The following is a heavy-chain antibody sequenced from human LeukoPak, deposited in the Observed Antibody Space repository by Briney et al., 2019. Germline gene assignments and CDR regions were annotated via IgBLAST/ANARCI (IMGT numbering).Heavy chain of an antibody. D-gene: IGHD6-19*01. CDR3: PRDLGIAVAGSSGY. Sequence: RASVKVSCKASGYTFTSYGISWVRQAPGQGLEWMGWISAYNGNTNYAQKLQGRVTMTTDTSTRTAYMELRSLRSIYSAMYYGPRDLGIAVAGSSGYWGQGTLVTVSS. V-gene: IGHV1-18*01. J-gene: IGHJ4*02. CDR2: ISAYNGNT. CDR1: GYTFTSYG.